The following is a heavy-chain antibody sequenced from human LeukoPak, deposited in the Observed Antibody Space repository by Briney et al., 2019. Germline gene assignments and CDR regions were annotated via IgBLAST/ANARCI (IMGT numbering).Heavy chain of an antibody. Sequence: GGSLRLSCAASGFTFSSSGMSWDRQAPDKGLEWVSSVTGSGTTRYYADSVKGRFTISRDNSKNTLYLQMNSLRAEDTAVYYCAKDQNNLGFEFWGRGTLVTVSS. D-gene: IGHD1/OR15-1a*01. J-gene: IGHJ4*02. V-gene: IGHV3-23*01. CDR1: GFTFSSSG. CDR3: AKDQNNLGFEF. CDR2: VTGSGTTR.